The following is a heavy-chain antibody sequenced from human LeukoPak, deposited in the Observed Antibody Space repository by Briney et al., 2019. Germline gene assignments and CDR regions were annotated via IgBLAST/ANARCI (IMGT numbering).Heavy chain of an antibody. D-gene: IGHD3-10*01. CDR1: GFTFSSYA. V-gene: IGHV3-9*01. CDR3: AKDIREDGSGSYNDY. Sequence: PGGSLRLSCAASGFTFSSYAMSWVRQAPGKGLEWVSGISWNSGSIGYADSVKGRFTISRDNAKNSLYLQMNSLRAEDTALYYCAKDIREDGSGSYNDYWGQGTLVTVSS. CDR2: ISWNSGSI. J-gene: IGHJ4*02.